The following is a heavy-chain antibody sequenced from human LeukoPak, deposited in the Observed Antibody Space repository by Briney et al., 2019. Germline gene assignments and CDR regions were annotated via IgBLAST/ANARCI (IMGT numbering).Heavy chain of an antibody. V-gene: IGHV1-3*01. Sequence: ASVKVSCKASGYTFTSYAMHWVRQAPGQRVEWMGWINAGNGNTKYSQKFQGRVTITRDTAASTAYMELSSLRSEDTAVYYCARSLSYGYFDYWGQGTLVTVSS. CDR1: GYTFTSYA. CDR2: INAGNGNT. D-gene: IGHD4-17*01. J-gene: IGHJ4*02. CDR3: ARSLSYGYFDY.